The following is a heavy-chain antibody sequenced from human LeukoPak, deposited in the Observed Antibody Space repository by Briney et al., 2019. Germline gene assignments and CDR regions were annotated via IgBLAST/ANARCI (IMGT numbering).Heavy chain of an antibody. CDR1: GFTFSGYP. J-gene: IGHJ6*02. V-gene: IGHV3-30-3*01. Sequence: PGGSLRLSCAASGFTFSGYPIHWVRQAPGKGLEWVAVISYDGSNKYYADSVKGRFTISRDNSKNTLYLQMNSLRAEDTAVYYCARRNAMDVWGQGTTVIVFS. CDR3: ARRNAMDV. CDR2: ISYDGSNK.